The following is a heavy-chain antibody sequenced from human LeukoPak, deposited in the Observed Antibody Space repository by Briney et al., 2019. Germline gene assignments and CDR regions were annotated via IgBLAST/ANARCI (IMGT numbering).Heavy chain of an antibody. V-gene: IGHV4-34*01. D-gene: IGHD6-13*01. CDR2: INHSGST. CDR1: GGSFSGYY. Sequence: SETLSLTCAVYGGSFSGYYWSWIRQPPGKGLEWIGEINHSGSTNYNPSLKGRVTISVDTSKNQFSLKLSSVTAADTAVYYCARGRAAAGYYWGQGTLVTVSS. J-gene: IGHJ4*02. CDR3: ARGRAAAGYY.